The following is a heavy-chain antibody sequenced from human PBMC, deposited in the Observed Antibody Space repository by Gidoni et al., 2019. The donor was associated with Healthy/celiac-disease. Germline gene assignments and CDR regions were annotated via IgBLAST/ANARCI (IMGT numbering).Heavy chain of an antibody. V-gene: IGHV3-23*01. CDR1: GFTFSSYA. J-gene: IGHJ4*02. D-gene: IGHD5-18*01. CDR2: ISGSGGST. CDR3: AIRYSYGYI. Sequence: EVQLLESGGGLVQPGGSLRLSCAASGFTFSSYAMSWVRQDPGKGLEWVSAISGSGGSTYYADYVKCRFTISRDNSKNTLYLQMNSLRAEDTAVYYCAIRYSYGYIWGQGTLVTVSS.